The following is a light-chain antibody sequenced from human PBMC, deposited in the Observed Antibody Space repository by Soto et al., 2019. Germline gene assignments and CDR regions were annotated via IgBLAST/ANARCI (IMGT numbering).Light chain of an antibody. J-gene: IGKJ4*01. V-gene: IGKV1-5*01. Sequence: DIQMTQSPSTLSASVGDRVTITCRASQSISSWLAWYQQRPGRAPEVLIYDASSLESGVPSRFSGRGSGTEFTLTISSLQPDDFATYYCQQYKSYPVTFGGGTKVEIK. CDR1: QSISSW. CDR2: DAS. CDR3: QQYKSYPVT.